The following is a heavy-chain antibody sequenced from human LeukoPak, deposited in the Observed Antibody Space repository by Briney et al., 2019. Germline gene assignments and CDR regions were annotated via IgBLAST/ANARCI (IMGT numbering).Heavy chain of an antibody. V-gene: IGHV4-59*08. CDR2: IYYSGST. Sequence: PSETLSLTCTVSGGSISSYYWSWLRQPPGKGLEWIGYIYYSGSTNYNPSLKSRVTISVDTSKNQFSLKLSSVTAADTAVYYCARHRRDGYNFDYWGQGTLVTVSS. CDR3: ARHRRDGYNFDY. J-gene: IGHJ4*02. D-gene: IGHD5-12*01. CDR1: GGSISSYY.